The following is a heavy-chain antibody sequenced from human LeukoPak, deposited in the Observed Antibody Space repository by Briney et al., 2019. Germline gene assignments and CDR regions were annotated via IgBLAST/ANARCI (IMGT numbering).Heavy chain of an antibody. V-gene: IGHV3-74*01. Sequence: GGSLRLSCAASGFTFSSYWMHWVRHAPGKGQVWVSRINSDGSSTSYADSVKGRFTISRDNAKNTLYLQMNSLRAEDTAVYYCARGATYYYDSSGYYFYWGQGTLVTVSS. CDR3: ARGATYYYDSSGYYFY. J-gene: IGHJ4*02. CDR2: INSDGSST. CDR1: GFTFSSYW. D-gene: IGHD3-22*01.